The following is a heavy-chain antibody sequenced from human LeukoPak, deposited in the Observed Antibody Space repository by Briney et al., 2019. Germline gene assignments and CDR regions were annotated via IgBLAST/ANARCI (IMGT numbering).Heavy chain of an antibody. CDR2: IYCGGRT. J-gene: IGHJ5*02. Sequence: GGSLRLSCAASGFTVSSNYMHWVRPAPGKGLEWVSVIYCGGRTYYAESVKGRLTISRDSSTNTLFLLLNSLRAEDTAIYYCSRDLLVAGLVPWGQGTLVLVSS. D-gene: IGHD2-15*01. V-gene: IGHV3-66*01. CDR3: SRDLLVAGLVP. CDR1: GFTVSSNY.